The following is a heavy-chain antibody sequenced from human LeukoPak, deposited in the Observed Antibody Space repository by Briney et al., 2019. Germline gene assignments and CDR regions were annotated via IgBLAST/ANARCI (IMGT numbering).Heavy chain of an antibody. Sequence: GASVKVSCKASGGTFSSYAISWVRQAPGQGLEWMGWMNPISGNAGYAQKFQGRVTLTRDTSISTAYMELSSLRSEDTAFYYCARAPMGAAALYWGQGTLVTVSS. CDR2: MNPISGNA. V-gene: IGHV1-8*02. CDR1: GGTFSSYA. CDR3: ARAPMGAAALY. J-gene: IGHJ4*02. D-gene: IGHD6-13*01.